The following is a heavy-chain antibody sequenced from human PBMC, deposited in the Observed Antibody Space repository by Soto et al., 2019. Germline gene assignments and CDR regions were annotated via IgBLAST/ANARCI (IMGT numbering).Heavy chain of an antibody. Sequence: QVQLVQSGAEVKKPGASVKVSCKASGYTFTSYGISWVRQAPGQGLEWMGWISAYNGNTNYAQKLQGRVTMTTDTSTSTAEMELGSLRSDDTAVYYCARETSSYGDYVYPFAYWGQGTLVNVSS. CDR1: GYTFTSYG. CDR2: ISAYNGNT. V-gene: IGHV1-18*04. D-gene: IGHD4-17*01. J-gene: IGHJ4*02. CDR3: ARETSSYGDYVYPFAY.